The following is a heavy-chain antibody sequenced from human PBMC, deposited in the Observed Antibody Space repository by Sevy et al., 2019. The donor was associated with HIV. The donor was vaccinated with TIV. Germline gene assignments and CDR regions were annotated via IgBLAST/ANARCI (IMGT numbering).Heavy chain of an antibody. CDR2: TSYNEGGE. Sequence: GGSLRLSCVASGFTFSNYGTHWVRQAPGKGLEWVAITSYNEGGENYADSVKGRFTISRDNSKNTVYLQMYRLTTEDTGVYYCAKDTGGSGYDHYGLDVWGQGTTVTVSS. CDR1: GFTFSNYG. V-gene: IGHV3-30*18. D-gene: IGHD6-19*01. CDR3: AKDTGGSGYDHYGLDV. J-gene: IGHJ6*02.